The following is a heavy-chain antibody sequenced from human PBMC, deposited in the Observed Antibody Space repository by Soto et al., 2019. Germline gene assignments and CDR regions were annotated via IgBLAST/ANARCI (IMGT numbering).Heavy chain of an antibody. J-gene: IGHJ3*02. CDR2: IWYDGSNK. V-gene: IGHV3-33*01. CDR3: ARSAYDSSGYYLRGDAFDI. D-gene: IGHD3-22*01. CDR1: GFTFSSYG. Sequence: QVQLVESGGGVVQPGRSLRLSCAASGFTFSSYGMHWVRQAPGKGLEWVAVIWYDGSNKYYADSVKGRFTISRDNSKNTLYLQMNSLRAEDTAVYYCARSAYDSSGYYLRGDAFDIWGQGTMVTVSS.